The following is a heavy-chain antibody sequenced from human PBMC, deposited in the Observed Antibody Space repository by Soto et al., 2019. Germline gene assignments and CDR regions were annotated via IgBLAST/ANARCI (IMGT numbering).Heavy chain of an antibody. CDR2: ISSTTNYI. Sequence: WGTLRLSCAASGSTFTRYSTNWVRQAPGQGLEWVSSISSTTNYIYYGDSMKGRFTISRDNAKNSLYLEMNSPRAEDTAVYYCARESEDLTSNFGYWGQGTLVTVSS. J-gene: IGHJ4*02. CDR1: GSTFTRYS. CDR3: ARESEDLTSNFGY. V-gene: IGHV3-21*06.